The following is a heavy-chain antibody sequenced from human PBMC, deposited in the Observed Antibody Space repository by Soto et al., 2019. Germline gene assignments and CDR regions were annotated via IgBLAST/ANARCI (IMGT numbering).Heavy chain of an antibody. Sequence: QVQLVQSGAEVKEPGSAVKVSCKAPADSFSSYGISWVRQAPGQGLEWMGGIIPIFGTTNYAEKFQGRVTITADESTNTAYMELSSLRSEHTALYYCARVFPDGWVEPGVVRGYLDTWGRGTLVTVSS. D-gene: IGHD3-3*01. V-gene: IGHV1-69*01. J-gene: IGHJ4*02. CDR2: IIPIFGTT. CDR1: ADSFSSYG. CDR3: ARVFPDGWVEPGVVRGYLDT.